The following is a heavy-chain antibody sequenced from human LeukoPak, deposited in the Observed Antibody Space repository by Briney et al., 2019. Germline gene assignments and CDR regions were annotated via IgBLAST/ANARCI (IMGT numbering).Heavy chain of an antibody. Sequence: SQTLSLTCAVSGGSISSGGYSWSWLRQPPGKGLEWIGYIYHSGSTYHNPSLKSRVTISVDRSKNQFSLKLSSVTAADTAVYYCARFTSGFIAAAGRGYFDYWGQGTLVTVSS. D-gene: IGHD6-13*01. CDR1: GGSISSGGYS. CDR2: IYHSGST. V-gene: IGHV4-30-2*01. CDR3: ARFTSGFIAAAGRGYFDY. J-gene: IGHJ4*02.